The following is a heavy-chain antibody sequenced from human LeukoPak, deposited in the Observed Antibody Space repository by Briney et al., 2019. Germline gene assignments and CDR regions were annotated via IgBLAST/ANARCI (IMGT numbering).Heavy chain of an antibody. J-gene: IGHJ5*02. V-gene: IGHV4-31*03. Sequence: SETLSLTCTVSGGSISSGGYYWSWIRQHPGKGLEWIGYIYYSGSTYYNPSLKSRVTISVDTSKNQFSLKLSSVTAADTAVYYCARVPAPYCSSTSCSTFDPWGQGTLVTVSS. CDR3: ARVPAPYCSSTSCSTFDP. D-gene: IGHD2-2*01. CDR1: GGSISSGGYY. CDR2: IYYSGST.